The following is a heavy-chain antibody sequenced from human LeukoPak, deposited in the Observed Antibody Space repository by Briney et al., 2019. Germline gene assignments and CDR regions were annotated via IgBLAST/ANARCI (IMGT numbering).Heavy chain of an antibody. CDR3: AIFQGTYGDNDNDY. Sequence: ASVKVFCKASGGTFRSCVINWVRLAPGKGLEWMGGIIPMVNTPKYAQKFQGRVTITADESTSTGYMEVSSLRSEDTAVYYCAIFQGTYGDNDNDYWGQGTLVTVSS. J-gene: IGHJ4*02. CDR2: IIPMVNTP. CDR1: GGTFRSCV. V-gene: IGHV1-69*13. D-gene: IGHD4-17*01.